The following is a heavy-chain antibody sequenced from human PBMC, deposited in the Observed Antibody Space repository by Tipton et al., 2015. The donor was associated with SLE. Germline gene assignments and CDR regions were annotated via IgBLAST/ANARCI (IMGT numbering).Heavy chain of an antibody. Sequence: TLSLTCTVSGGSISSHYWSWIRQPPGKGLEWIGYIDDSGNTDYTPSLKSRVTISVDTSKIQFSLKLSSVTAADTAVYYCVYGDWLGLDYWGQGTLVTVSS. J-gene: IGHJ4*02. CDR3: VYGDWLGLDY. CDR1: GGSISSHY. V-gene: IGHV4-59*11. D-gene: IGHD4-17*01. CDR2: IDDSGNT.